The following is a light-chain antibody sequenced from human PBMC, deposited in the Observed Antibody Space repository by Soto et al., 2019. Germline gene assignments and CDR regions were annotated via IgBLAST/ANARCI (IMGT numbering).Light chain of an antibody. V-gene: IGLV2-14*01. CDR3: SSYTNSDTWV. Sequence: QSVLTQPASVSGSPGQSITISCTGNSSDIGGYNYVSWYQQYPGKAPKLIIYEVNNRPSGISNRFSASKSGNTASLTISGLQAEDETDYYCSSYTNSDTWVFGGGTKLTVL. CDR1: SSDIGGYNY. J-gene: IGLJ3*02. CDR2: EVN.